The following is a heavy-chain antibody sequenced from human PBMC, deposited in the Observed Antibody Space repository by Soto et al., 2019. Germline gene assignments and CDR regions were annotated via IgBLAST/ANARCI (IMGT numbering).Heavy chain of an antibody. CDR2: IKSKTDGGTT. V-gene: IGHV3-15*01. Sequence: GGSLRLSCAASGFTFSNAWMSWVRQDPGKGLEWVGRIKSKTDGGTTDYAAPVKGRFTISRDDSKNTLYLQMNSLKTEDTAVYYCTTGGEAAAGTKIDYWGQGTLVTVSS. J-gene: IGHJ4*02. CDR3: TTGGEAAAGTKIDY. CDR1: GFTFSNAW. D-gene: IGHD6-13*01.